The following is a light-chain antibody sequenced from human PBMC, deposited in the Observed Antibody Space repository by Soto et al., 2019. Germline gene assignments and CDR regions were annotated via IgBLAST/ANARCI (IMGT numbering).Light chain of an antibody. CDR1: FSNIGSSS. Sequence: QSVLTQSPSVSGTPGQRVTISCSGSFSNIGSSSVNWYQQFPGTAPKLLMYNDNQWPSGVPDRFSGSRSGTSASLAISGLQSEDEADYFCAAWDVSLNGHYAFGTGTKLTVL. CDR2: NDN. V-gene: IGLV1-44*01. J-gene: IGLJ1*01. CDR3: AAWDVSLNGHYA.